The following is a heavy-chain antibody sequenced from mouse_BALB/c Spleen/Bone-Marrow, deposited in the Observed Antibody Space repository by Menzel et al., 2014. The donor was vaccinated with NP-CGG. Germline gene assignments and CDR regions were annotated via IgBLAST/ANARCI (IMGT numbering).Heavy chain of an antibody. V-gene: IGHV1-82*01. J-gene: IGHJ3*01. CDR2: IYPGDGDT. Sequence: QVQLQQSGPELVKPGASVKISCKASGYAFSSSWMNWVKQRPGQGLEWIGRIYPGDGDTNYNGKFKGKATLTVDKSSSTAYVQLKSLTSEDSAVYYCATNYYGYDWFAYWGQGTLVTVSA. CDR3: ATNYYGYDWFAY. CDR1: GYAFSSSW. D-gene: IGHD1-2*01.